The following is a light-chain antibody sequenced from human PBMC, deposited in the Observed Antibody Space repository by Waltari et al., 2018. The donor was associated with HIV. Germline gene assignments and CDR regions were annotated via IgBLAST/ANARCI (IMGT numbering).Light chain of an antibody. V-gene: IGKV1-12*01. Sequence: DIHMTQSPSSVSVSVGYSVTITCRSSQGIRSWLAWYQQKPGKAPQLLIYATSSLQSGVPSRFSGSGSGTDFTLTISSLQPEDFATYYCQQTNSFPYTFGQGTKLEIK. J-gene: IGKJ2*01. CDR2: ATS. CDR1: QGIRSW. CDR3: QQTNSFPYT.